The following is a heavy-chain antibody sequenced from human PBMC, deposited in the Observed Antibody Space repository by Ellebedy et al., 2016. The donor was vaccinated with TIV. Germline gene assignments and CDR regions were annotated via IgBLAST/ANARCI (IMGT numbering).Heavy chain of an antibody. CDR1: GFTFSDYY. CDR2: ISSSGSYT. J-gene: IGHJ4*02. D-gene: IGHD3-10*01. CDR3: ARLLRGWVGIFDF. Sequence: GGSLRLSCAASGFTFSDYYMTWIRQAPGKGLEWVSYISSSGSYTNSADSVRGRFTISRDNAKNSLYLQMNSLRADDTAVYFCARLLRGWVGIFDFWGRGTLVTVSS. V-gene: IGHV3-11*03.